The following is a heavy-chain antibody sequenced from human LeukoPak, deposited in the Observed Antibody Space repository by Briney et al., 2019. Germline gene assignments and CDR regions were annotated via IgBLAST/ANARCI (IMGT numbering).Heavy chain of an antibody. Sequence: SETLSLTCTVSGGSISSYYWSWIRQPPGKGLEWIGYIYYSGSTNYNPSLKSRVTISVDTSKNQFSLQLNSVTPEDTAVYYCAREEVAVATTYPGAPNNWFDPWGQGTLVTVSS. V-gene: IGHV4-59*12. CDR2: IYYSGST. D-gene: IGHD5-12*01. CDR3: AREEVAVATTYPGAPNNWFDP. CDR1: GGSISSYY. J-gene: IGHJ5*02.